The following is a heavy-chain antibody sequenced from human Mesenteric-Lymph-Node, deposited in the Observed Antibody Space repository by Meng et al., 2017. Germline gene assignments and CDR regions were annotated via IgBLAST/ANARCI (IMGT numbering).Heavy chain of an antibody. Sequence: GPVVASGGGLVLSGGSLRLASAGHGFTFSNYWIHWVRQVHGKGRVWVSQVNTDESDKKTDNSVTGRFSISRDNAENTLYLQLNSLRVEDTGLYYCGRGLIGTPGTDYWGQGTLVTVSS. CDR2: VNTDESDK. D-gene: IGHD1-1*01. V-gene: IGHV3-74*01. CDR1: GFTFSNYW. J-gene: IGHJ4*02. CDR3: GRGLIGTPGTDY.